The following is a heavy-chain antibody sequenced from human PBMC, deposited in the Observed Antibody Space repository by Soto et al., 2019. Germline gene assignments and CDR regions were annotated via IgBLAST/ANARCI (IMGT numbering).Heavy chain of an antibody. CDR3: ARDPRTYYDFWSGHTYSYMDV. Sequence: GSLRLSCAASGFTFSSYWMSWVRQAPGKGLEWVANIKQDGSEKYYVDSVKGRFTISRDNAKNSLYLQMNSLRAEDTAVYYCARDPRTYYDFWSGHTYSYMDVWGKGTTVTVSS. CDR2: IKQDGSEK. CDR1: GFTFSSYW. V-gene: IGHV3-7*01. D-gene: IGHD3-3*01. J-gene: IGHJ6*03.